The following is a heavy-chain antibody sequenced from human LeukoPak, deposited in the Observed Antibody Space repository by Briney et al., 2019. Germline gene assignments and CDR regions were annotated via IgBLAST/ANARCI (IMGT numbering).Heavy chain of an antibody. Sequence: SETLSLTCTVSGGSISSYYWNWIRQPPGKGLEWIGYIYYSGSTNYNPSLKSRVTISVDTSKNQFSLKLSSVTAADTAVYYCARGRIVGAKEGFDPWGQGTLVTVSS. CDR3: ARGRIVGAKEGFDP. CDR1: GGSISSYY. D-gene: IGHD1-26*01. CDR2: IYYSGST. J-gene: IGHJ5*02. V-gene: IGHV4-59*12.